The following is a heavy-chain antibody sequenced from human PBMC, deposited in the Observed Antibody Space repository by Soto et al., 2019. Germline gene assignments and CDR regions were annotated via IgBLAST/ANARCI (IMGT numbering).Heavy chain of an antibody. CDR3: ARGVDYGDYAVDY. CDR2: IWYDGSNK. D-gene: IGHD4-17*01. CDR1: GFTFSSYG. V-gene: IGHV3-33*01. Sequence: QVQLVESVGGVVQPGRSLRLSCAASGFTFSSYGMHWVRQAPGKGLEWVAVIWYDGSNKYSADSVKGRFTISRDNSMNTLYLQMNSLRAEDTAVYYCARGVDYGDYAVDYWGQGTLVTVSS. J-gene: IGHJ4*02.